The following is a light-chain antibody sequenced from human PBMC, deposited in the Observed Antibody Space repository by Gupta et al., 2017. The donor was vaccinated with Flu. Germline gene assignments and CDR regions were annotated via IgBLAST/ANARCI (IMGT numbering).Light chain of an antibody. J-gene: IGKJ1*01. Sequence: GDRVTITCRASQGISSWLAWYQQKPGEAPKLLIYKASSLESGVPSRFSGSGSGTEFTLTISSLQPDDCATYYCQHYNSISRTFGQGTKVEI. CDR2: KAS. CDR1: QGISSW. CDR3: QHYNSISRT. V-gene: IGKV1-5*03.